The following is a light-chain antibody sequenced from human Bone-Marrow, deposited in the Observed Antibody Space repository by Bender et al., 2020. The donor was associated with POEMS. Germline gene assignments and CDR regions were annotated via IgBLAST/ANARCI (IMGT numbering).Light chain of an antibody. Sequence: QSVLTQPPSVSAAPGQRVTISCSGSSSNIGNTAVNWYQQLPGQAPKLLIYGYNNRPSGVPDRFSGSKSGTSASLAITGLQAEDEGDYYCQSYDNSLGGWVFGGGTKLTVL. CDR1: SSNIGNTA. CDR3: QSYDNSLGGWV. V-gene: IGLV1-40*01. CDR2: GYN. J-gene: IGLJ3*02.